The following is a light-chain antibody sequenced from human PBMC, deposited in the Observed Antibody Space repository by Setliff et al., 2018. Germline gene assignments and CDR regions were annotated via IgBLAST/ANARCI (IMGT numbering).Light chain of an antibody. J-gene: IGLJ1*01. Sequence: QSVLTQPPSVSGAPGQRVTISRTGSRSNIGAGYGVHWYQQFPGAAPKLLIYNDNNRPSGVPDRFSGSKSGTSASLAITGLQAEDEADYFCQSYDNSLSGSGLFGTGTKGTVL. CDR3: QSYDNSLSGSGL. CDR1: RSNIGAGYG. V-gene: IGLV1-40*01. CDR2: NDN.